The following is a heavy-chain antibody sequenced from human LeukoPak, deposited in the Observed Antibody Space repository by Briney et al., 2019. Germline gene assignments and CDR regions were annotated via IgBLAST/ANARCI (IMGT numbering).Heavy chain of an antibody. D-gene: IGHD6-13*01. Sequence: SETLSLTCAVYGGSFSGYYWSWIRQPPGKGLERIGEINHSGSTNYNPSLKSRVTISVDTSKNQFSLKLSSVTAADTAVYYCARGGDSSSWLDYWGQGTLVTVSS. V-gene: IGHV4-34*01. CDR3: ARGGDSSSWLDY. CDR2: INHSGST. CDR1: GGSFSGYY. J-gene: IGHJ4*02.